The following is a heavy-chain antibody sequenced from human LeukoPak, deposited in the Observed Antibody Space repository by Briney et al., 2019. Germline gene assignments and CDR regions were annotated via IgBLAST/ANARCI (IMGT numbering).Heavy chain of an antibody. V-gene: IGHV3-23*01. Sequence: SGGSLRLSCAASGFTFSSYAMSWVRQAPEKGLEWVSTINGSGGSTYYADSVKGRFTISRDSSKNTLYLQMNSLRAEDTAVYYCAKDKSSGRSASDYWGQGILVTVSS. D-gene: IGHD6-19*01. CDR3: AKDKSSGRSASDY. CDR1: GFTFSSYA. J-gene: IGHJ4*02. CDR2: INGSGGST.